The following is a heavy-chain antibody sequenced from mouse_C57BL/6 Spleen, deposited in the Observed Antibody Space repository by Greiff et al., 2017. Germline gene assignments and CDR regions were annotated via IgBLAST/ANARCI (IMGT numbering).Heavy chain of an antibody. D-gene: IGHD1-1*01. CDR3: ARSYYYGSSYFYFDY. V-gene: IGHV1-54*01. CDR1: GYAFTNYL. J-gene: IGHJ2*01. CDR2: INPGSGGT. Sequence: QVQLKESGAELVRPGTSVKVSCKASGYAFTNYLIEWVKQRPGQGLEWIGVINPGSGGTNYNEKFKGKATLTADKSSSTAYMQLSSLTSEDSAVYFGARSYYYGSSYFYFDYWGQGTTLTVSS.